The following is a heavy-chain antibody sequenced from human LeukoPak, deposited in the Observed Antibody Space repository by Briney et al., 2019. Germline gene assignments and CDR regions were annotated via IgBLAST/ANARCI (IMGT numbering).Heavy chain of an antibody. CDR1: GFTFSSYA. CDR2: ISGSTGST. J-gene: IGHJ4*02. D-gene: IGHD2-15*01. CDR3: AREDCSGGSCNFDY. V-gene: IGHV3-23*01. Sequence: GGSLRLSCAASGFTFSSYAMNWVRQAPGKGLEWVSAISGSTGSTYYADSVKGRFTISRDNSKNTLYLQMNSLRAEDTAVYYCAREDCSGGSCNFDYWGQGTLVTVSS.